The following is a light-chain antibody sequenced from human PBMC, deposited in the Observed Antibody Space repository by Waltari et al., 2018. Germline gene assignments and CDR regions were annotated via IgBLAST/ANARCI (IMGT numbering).Light chain of an antibody. CDR3: QHYVSLPVT. CDR1: QSVSRTS. J-gene: IGKJ1*01. V-gene: IGKV3-20*01. CDR2: DAS. Sequence: EIVLTQSPGTLSLSPGERATLSCRASQSVSRTSAWYQQKPGQAPRLRIYDASSRAPGIPDRFSGSGSGTDFRLTITRLEPEDFAVYYCQHYVSLPVTLGQGTKVEIK.